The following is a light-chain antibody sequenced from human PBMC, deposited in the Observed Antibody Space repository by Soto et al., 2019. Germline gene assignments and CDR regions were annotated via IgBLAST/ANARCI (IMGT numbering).Light chain of an antibody. CDR3: QQYNNWPLT. Sequence: EIVLTQSPGTLSLSPGERAPLSCSASQSVISTYLAWYQQKPGQAPRLLIYGASSRATGIPARFSGSGSGTEFTLTISSLQSEDFAVYYCQQYNNWPLTFGGGTKVDIK. V-gene: IGKV3-15*01. CDR2: GAS. J-gene: IGKJ4*01. CDR1: QSVISTY.